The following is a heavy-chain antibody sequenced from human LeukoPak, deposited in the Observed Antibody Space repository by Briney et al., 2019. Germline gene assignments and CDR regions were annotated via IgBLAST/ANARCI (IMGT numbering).Heavy chain of an antibody. CDR1: GFTFSSYS. CDR3: ARERTVVTPSYYFDY. J-gene: IGHJ4*02. V-gene: IGHV3-48*01. CDR2: TSSSSTTI. Sequence: GGSLRLSCAASGFTFSSYSMMWVRQAPGKGLEWVSYTSSSSTTIHYADSVKGRFTISRDNSKNTLFLQIHSLRPEDTAVYFCARERTVVTPSYYFDYWGQGTLVTVSS. D-gene: IGHD4-23*01.